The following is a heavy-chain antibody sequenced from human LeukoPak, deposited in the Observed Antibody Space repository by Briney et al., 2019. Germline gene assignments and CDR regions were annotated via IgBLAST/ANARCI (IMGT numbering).Heavy chain of an antibody. D-gene: IGHD6-19*01. CDR3: TRGLAVSGNFDF. V-gene: IGHV3-74*01. CDR2: INSDESIT. Sequence: PGGSLSLSCAASGFTFNSYWMHWVRQAPGKGLVCVSRINSDESITTYADSVKGRFTISRDNAKNTLYLQMNSLRAEDTAVYYCTRGLAVSGNFDFWGQGTLVTVSS. CDR1: GFTFNSYW. J-gene: IGHJ4*02.